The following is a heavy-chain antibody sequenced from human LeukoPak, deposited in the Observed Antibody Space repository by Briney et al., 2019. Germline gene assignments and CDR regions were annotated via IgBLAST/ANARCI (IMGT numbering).Heavy chain of an antibody. V-gene: IGHV3-30*04. CDR3: ARGVAVY. J-gene: IGHJ4*02. CDR2: ISYDGSNK. Sequence: GGSLRISCAASGFTFSSYAMHWVRQAPGKGLEWVAVISYDGSNKYYADSVKGRFTISRDNSKNTLYLQMNSLRAEDTAVYYCARGVAVYWGQGTLVTVSS. CDR1: GFTFSSYA. D-gene: IGHD6-19*01.